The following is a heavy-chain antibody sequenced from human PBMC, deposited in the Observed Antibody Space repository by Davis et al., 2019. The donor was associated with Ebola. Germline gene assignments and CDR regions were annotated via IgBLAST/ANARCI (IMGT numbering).Heavy chain of an antibody. CDR1: GGSISSSSYY. CDR2: INHSGST. Sequence: SETLSLTCTVSGGSISSSSYYWSWIRQPPGKGLEWIGEINHSGSTNYNPSLKSRVTISVDTSKNQFSLKLSSVTAADTAVYYCARRPLLWFGELGMDVWGQGTTVTVSS. D-gene: IGHD3-10*01. CDR3: ARRPLLWFGELGMDV. V-gene: IGHV4-39*07. J-gene: IGHJ6*02.